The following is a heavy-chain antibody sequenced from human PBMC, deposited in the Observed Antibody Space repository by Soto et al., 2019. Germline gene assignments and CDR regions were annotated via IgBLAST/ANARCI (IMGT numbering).Heavy chain of an antibody. CDR1: GLTFSIYA. V-gene: IGHV3-23*01. CDR2: VSGSGSGGTT. CDR3: AKDRFYYDRGDAFDI. D-gene: IGHD3-22*01. Sequence: SLRLSCEASGLTFSIYAMSWVRQAPGKGPEWVSTVSGSGSGGTTYHADSVKGRFTISRDNSKNTLYLQMNSLRAADTAIYYCAKDRFYYDRGDAFDIWGQGTKVTVSS. J-gene: IGHJ3*02.